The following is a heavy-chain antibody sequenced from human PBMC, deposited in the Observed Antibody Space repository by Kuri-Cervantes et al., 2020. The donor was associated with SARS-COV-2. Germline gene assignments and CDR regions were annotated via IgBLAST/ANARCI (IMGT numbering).Heavy chain of an antibody. CDR2: ISYDGSNK. CDR1: GFTFSSYA. Sequence: GESLKISCAASGFTFSSYAKHWVRQAPGKRLEWVAVISYDGSNKYYADSVKGRFTISRDNSKNTLYLQMNSLRAEDTAVYYCARGGGYDFWSGFDYWGQGTLVTDSS. V-gene: IGHV3-30-3*01. J-gene: IGHJ4*02. D-gene: IGHD3-3*01. CDR3: ARGGGYDFWSGFDY.